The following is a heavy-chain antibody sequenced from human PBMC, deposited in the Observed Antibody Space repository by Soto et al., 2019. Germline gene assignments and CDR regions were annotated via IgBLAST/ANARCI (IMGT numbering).Heavy chain of an antibody. D-gene: IGHD1-26*01. Sequence: QVQLVRSGAEVKKPGSSVKVSCKTSGGTFSTYSIVWVRQAPGEGLEWMGGIIPIFGTANYAQKFQDRVTITADKSTNTAFMELSSLKSEDTAMYYCASSSGNNYGVGTNYYFDYWCQGTLVTVSS. V-gene: IGHV1-69*06. CDR3: ASSSGNNYGVGTNYYFDY. J-gene: IGHJ4*02. CDR2: IIPIFGTA. CDR1: GGTFSTYS.